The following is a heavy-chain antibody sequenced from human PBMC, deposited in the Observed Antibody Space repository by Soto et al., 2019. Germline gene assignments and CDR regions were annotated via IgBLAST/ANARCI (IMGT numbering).Heavy chain of an antibody. CDR2: IYHSGST. J-gene: IGHJ5*02. CDR3: ARLSAAWFDP. V-gene: IGHV4-61*01. Sequence: QVQLQESGPGLVKPSETLSLTCTVSGGSVSSGSYYWGWIRQPPGKGLEWIGYIYHSGSTNYNPSLKSRVTISVDTSKNQFSLSLTSGTAAETAVYYCARLSAAWFDPWGPGTLVTVAS. CDR1: GGSVSSGSYY. D-gene: IGHD6-19*01.